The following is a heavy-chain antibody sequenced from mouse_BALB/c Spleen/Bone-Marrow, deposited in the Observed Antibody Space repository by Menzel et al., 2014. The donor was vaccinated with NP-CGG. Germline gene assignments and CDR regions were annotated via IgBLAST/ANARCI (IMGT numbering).Heavy chain of an antibody. D-gene: IGHD2-14*01. CDR1: GFSLTNYG. CDR2: IWTGGST. J-gene: IGHJ4*01. CDR3: ARRYDASYALDY. Sequence: QVQLQQSGPGLVQPSQSLSITCTVSGFSLTNYGVHWVRQSPGKTLEWLGVIWTGGSTDYNAAFISRLSISKDNSKSQVFFKMNSLQANDTAIYYCARRYDASYALDYWGQGTSVTVSS. V-gene: IGHV2-2*02.